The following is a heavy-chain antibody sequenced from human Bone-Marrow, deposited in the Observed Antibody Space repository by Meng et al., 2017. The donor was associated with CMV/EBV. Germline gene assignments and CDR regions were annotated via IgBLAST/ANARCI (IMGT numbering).Heavy chain of an antibody. V-gene: IGHV4-34*01. CDR1: GGSFSGYY. J-gene: IGHJ4*02. Sequence: SETLSLTCAVYGGSFSGYYWSWIRQPPGKGLEWIGEINHSGSTNYNPSLKSRVTISVDTSKNQFSLKLSSVTAADTAVYYCARAGGTGTGFHWGQGTLVTVSS. CDR3: ARAGGTGTGFH. D-gene: IGHD1/OR15-1a*01. CDR2: INHSGST.